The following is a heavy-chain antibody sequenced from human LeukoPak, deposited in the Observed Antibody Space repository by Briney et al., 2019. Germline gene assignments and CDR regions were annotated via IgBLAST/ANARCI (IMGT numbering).Heavy chain of an antibody. J-gene: IGHJ4*02. Sequence: ASVKVSCKASGFTFNAYYIHWVRQAPGQGLEWMGRINPNSGDTNSAQKFQGRVTMTRDTSVNTAYMELSRLRSDDTAVYYCARSRGPPKNFDYWGQGTLVTVSS. CDR3: ARSRGPPKNFDY. V-gene: IGHV1-2*06. CDR2: INPNSGDT. D-gene: IGHD2-2*01. CDR1: GFTFNAYY.